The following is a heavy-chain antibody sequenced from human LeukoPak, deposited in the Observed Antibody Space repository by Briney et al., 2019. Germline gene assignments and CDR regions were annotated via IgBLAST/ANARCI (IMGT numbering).Heavy chain of an antibody. CDR3: ARHYSPDARYFCLDY. J-gene: IGHJ4*02. D-gene: IGHD3-9*01. CDR2: IYYSGTL. V-gene: IGHV4-39*01. Sequence: SDTLSLTCTVSGRSISSSNYYWGWIRQPPGKGVEWFGTIYYSGTLYYNPSLKSRITRSVDTSKAQFSLKLSSWAAAATAVYYCARHYSPDARYFCLDYWGQGTLVTVSS. CDR1: GRSISSSNYY.